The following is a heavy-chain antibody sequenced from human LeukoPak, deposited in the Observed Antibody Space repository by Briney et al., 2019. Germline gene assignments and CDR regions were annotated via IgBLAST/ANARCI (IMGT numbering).Heavy chain of an antibody. V-gene: IGHV1-2*02. CDR2: FNPNSGGT. CDR3: ARDASTTRVISASDN. D-gene: IGHD2/OR15-2a*01. CDR1: GYTFTDYY. Sequence: AASVKVSCKASGYTFTDYYLHWVRQAPGQGLEWMGRFNPNSGGTDYAQMFQGRVTMTRDTSTNTAYMELSGLRSDDTAVYYCARDASTTRVISASDNWGQGTLVTVSS. J-gene: IGHJ4*02.